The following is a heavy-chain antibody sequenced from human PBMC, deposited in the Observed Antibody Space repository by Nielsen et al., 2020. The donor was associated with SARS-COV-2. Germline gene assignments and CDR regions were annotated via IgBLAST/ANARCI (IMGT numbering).Heavy chain of an antibody. V-gene: IGHV1-2*02. Sequence: ASVKVSCKASGYTFTGYYMHWVRQAPGQGLEWMGWINPNSGGTNYAQKFQGRVTMTRDTSISTAYMELSRLRSEDTAVYYCARDYLAAAGDAFDIWGQGTMVTVSS. D-gene: IGHD6-13*01. CDR2: INPNSGGT. J-gene: IGHJ3*02. CDR3: ARDYLAAAGDAFDI. CDR1: GYTFTGYY.